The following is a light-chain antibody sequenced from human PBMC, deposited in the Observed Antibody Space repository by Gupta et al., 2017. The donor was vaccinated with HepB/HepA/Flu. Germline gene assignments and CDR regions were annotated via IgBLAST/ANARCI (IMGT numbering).Light chain of an antibody. Sequence: DIQMTQPPSTLSASVGDRVTITCRASQSISDWLAWYQQKPGKAPNLLIYRASTLESGVPSRFSGSGSGTELTLTISSLQPDDFATYYCQEVSSSSWTFGQGTKVEIK. V-gene: IGKV1-5*03. CDR1: QSISDW. CDR3: QEVSSSSWT. J-gene: IGKJ1*01. CDR2: RAS.